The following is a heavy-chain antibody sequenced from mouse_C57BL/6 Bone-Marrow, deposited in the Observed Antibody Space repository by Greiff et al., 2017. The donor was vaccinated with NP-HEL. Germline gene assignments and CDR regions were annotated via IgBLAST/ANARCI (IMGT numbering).Heavy chain of an antibody. Sequence: EVQLQQSGPELVKPGASVKISCKASGYTFTDYYMNWVKQSHGKSLEWIGDINPNNGGTSYNQKFKGKATLTVDKSSSTAYMELRSLTSEDSAVYYCARRRYSKGYAWFAYWGQGTLVTVSA. V-gene: IGHV1-26*01. CDR2: INPNNGGT. CDR3: ARRRYSKGYAWFAY. D-gene: IGHD2-5*01. J-gene: IGHJ3*01. CDR1: GYTFTDYY.